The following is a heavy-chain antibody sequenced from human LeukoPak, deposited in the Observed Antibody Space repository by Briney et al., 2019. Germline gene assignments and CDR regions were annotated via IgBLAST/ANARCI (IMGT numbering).Heavy chain of an antibody. V-gene: IGHV3-23*01. D-gene: IGHD6-13*01. J-gene: IGHJ6*02. CDR3: AKDILAAADYYYYGMDV. Sequence: GGSLRLSCAASGFTFSSYAMSWVRQAPGKGLEWVSAISGSGGSTYYADSVKGRFTISRDNAKNSLYLQMNSLRAEDTALYYCAKDILAAADYYYYGMDVWGQGTTVTVSS. CDR1: GFTFSSYA. CDR2: ISGSGGST.